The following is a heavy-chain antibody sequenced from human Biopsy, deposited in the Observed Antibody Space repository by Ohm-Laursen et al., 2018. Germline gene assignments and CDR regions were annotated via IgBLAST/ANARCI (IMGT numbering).Heavy chain of an antibody. J-gene: IGHJ4*02. CDR1: GGTFSSFG. V-gene: IGHV1-69*13. CDR2: INSMFGTT. D-gene: IGHD1-1*01. CDR3: AERGVERGRPLAY. Sequence: SVKASCKASGGTFSSFGISWARQAPGQGLEWMGEINSMFGTTNYAQTLQGRVTITADESTSTAYMEVSSLRSEDTAVYYCAERGVERGRPLAYWGQGTLVTVSS.